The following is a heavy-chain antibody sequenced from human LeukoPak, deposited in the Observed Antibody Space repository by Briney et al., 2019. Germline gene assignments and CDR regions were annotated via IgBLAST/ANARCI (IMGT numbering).Heavy chain of an antibody. V-gene: IGHV4-59*01. CDR1: NGSINRNY. CDR2: IYYSGST. CDR3: ARLGNFGEFFDY. J-gene: IGHJ4*02. D-gene: IGHD3-10*01. Sequence: SETLSLTCTVSNGSINRNYWTWIRQPPGKGLEWIGFIYYSGSTNFNPSLKSRVTMSVDTSKNQFSLRLSSVTAADTAVYYCARLGNFGEFFDYWGQGTLVTVSS.